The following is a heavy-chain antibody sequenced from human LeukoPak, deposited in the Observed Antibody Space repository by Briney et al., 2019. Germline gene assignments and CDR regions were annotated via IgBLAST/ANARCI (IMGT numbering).Heavy chain of an antibody. CDR1: GFTFSSYA. Sequence: GGSLRLSCAASGFTFSSYAMSWVRQAPGKGLEWVSAISGSGGSTYYADSVKGRLTISRDNSKNTLYLQMNSLRAGDTAVYYCAKAPPVPAAKGGFDYWGQGTLVTVSS. J-gene: IGHJ4*02. D-gene: IGHD2-2*01. CDR3: AKAPPVPAAKGGFDY. V-gene: IGHV3-23*01. CDR2: ISGSGGST.